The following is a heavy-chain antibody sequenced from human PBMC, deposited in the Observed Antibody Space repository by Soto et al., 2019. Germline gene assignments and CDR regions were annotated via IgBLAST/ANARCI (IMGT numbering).Heavy chain of an antibody. J-gene: IGHJ4*01. D-gene: IGHD3-10*01. CDR3: AKAEGGYYGSGNFGYLDD. CDR1: GFSFDDYA. V-gene: IGHV3-9*01. CDR2: INWNSGNI. Sequence: EVHLVESGGGLVQPGRSLRLSCAASGFSFDDYAMHWVRQAPGKGLEWVAGINWNSGNIGYADSVKGRFTISRDNAKNSLNLQLSRLRPEDTALYYCAKAEGGYYGSGNFGYLDDWGHVTLVTVSS.